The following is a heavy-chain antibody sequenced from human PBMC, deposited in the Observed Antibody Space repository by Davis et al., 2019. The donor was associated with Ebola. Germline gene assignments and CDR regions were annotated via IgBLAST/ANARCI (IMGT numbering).Heavy chain of an antibody. J-gene: IGHJ6*02. CDR1: GGSFSGYY. Sequence: SETLSLTCAVYGGSFSGYYWSWIRQPPGKGLEWIGEIYQSGSTNYNPSLKSRVTISVDKSKNQFSLKLSSVTAADTAVYYCARCRVVVAAIYYYYGMDVWGQGTTVTVSS. D-gene: IGHD2-15*01. CDR3: ARCRVVVAAIYYYYGMDV. CDR2: IYQSGST. V-gene: IGHV4-34*01.